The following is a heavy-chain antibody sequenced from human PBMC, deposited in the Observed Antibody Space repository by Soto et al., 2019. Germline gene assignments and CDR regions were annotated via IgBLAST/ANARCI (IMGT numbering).Heavy chain of an antibody. J-gene: IGHJ5*02. CDR1: GYTFTSYG. Sequence: QVQLVQSGAEVKKPGASVKVSCKASGYTFTSYGISWVRQAPGQGLEWMGWISAYNGNTNYAQKLQGRVTMTTDTTTSTAYMELRSLRSDDTALYYCARTAITETNPAGNWFDPWGQGTMVTVSS. V-gene: IGHV1-18*01. CDR2: ISAYNGNT. D-gene: IGHD1-7*01. CDR3: ARTAITETNPAGNWFDP.